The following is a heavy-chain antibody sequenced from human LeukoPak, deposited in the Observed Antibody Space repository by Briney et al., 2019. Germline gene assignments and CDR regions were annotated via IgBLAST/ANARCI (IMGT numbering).Heavy chain of an antibody. J-gene: IGHJ4*02. D-gene: IGHD5-18*01. CDR3: ARDGDVRGYSYGLYYFDY. Sequence: GGSLRLSCAASGFTFSSYGMHWVRQAPGKGLEWVAVISYDGSNKYYADSVKGRFTISRDNSKNTLYLQMNSLRAEDTAVYYCARDGDVRGYSYGLYYFDYWGQGTLVTVSS. CDR2: ISYDGSNK. CDR1: GFTFSSYG. V-gene: IGHV3-30*03.